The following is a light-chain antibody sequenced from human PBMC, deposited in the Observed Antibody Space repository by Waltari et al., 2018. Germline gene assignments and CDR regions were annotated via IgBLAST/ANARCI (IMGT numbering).Light chain of an antibody. Sequence: DIQMTQSPSSLSASIGDSVTLTCRASQTISNYLNWYQHIPGKAPNLLIYAASTLKSGVSSRFSGSASGTDFTLTISSLQPEDFATYYCQQTSSLPLTFGQGTKVEI. J-gene: IGKJ1*01. CDR2: AAS. CDR3: QQTSSLPLT. CDR1: QTISNY. V-gene: IGKV1-39*01.